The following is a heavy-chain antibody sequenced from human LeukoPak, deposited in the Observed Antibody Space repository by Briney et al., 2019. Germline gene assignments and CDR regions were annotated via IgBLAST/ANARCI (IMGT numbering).Heavy chain of an antibody. CDR2: ISYDGSNK. CDR1: GFTFSSYA. D-gene: IGHD5-24*01. V-gene: IGHV3-30*04. Sequence: GGSLRLSCAASGFTFSSYAMHWVRQAPGKGLEWVAVISYDGSNKYYADSVKGRFTISRDNSKNTLYLQMNSLRAEDTAVYYCARDRRWLQDAQTFDYWGQGTLVTVSS. CDR3: ARDRRWLQDAQTFDY. J-gene: IGHJ4*02.